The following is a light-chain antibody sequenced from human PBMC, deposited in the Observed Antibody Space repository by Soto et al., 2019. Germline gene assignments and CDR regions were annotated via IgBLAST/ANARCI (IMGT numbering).Light chain of an antibody. CDR3: QQRSNWLT. CDR2: DAS. J-gene: IGKJ4*01. CDR1: QSVSSY. Sequence: EIVLTQSPATLSLSPGERATLSCRASQSVSSYLAWYHQKPRQAPRLLIYDASNRATGIPARFSGSGSGTDFTLTISNLEPEDFAVYYCQQRSNWLTFGGGTKVEIK. V-gene: IGKV3-11*01.